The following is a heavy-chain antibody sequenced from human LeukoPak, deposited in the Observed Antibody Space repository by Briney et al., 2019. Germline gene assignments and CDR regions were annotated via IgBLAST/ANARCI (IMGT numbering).Heavy chain of an antibody. J-gene: IGHJ4*02. CDR1: GGTFSSYA. V-gene: IGHV1-69*05. D-gene: IGHD3-3*01. CDR3: ARSTHDFWGGGGFDY. Sequence: GASVKVSCKASGGTFSSYAISWVRQAPGQGLGWIGGIIPIFGTANYAQKFQGRVTITTDESTSTAYMELSSLRSEDTAVYYCARSTHDFWGGGGFDYWGQGTLVTVSS. CDR2: IIPIFGTA.